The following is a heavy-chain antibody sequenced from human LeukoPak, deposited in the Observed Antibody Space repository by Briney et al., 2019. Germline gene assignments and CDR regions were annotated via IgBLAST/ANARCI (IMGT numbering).Heavy chain of an antibody. D-gene: IGHD6-13*01. CDR1: GFTSNSYA. J-gene: IGHJ4*02. CDR2: ISGSGGIT. V-gene: IGHV3-23*01. Sequence: GGSLRLSCTVSGFTSNSYAMSWVRQAPGKGLEWVSAISGSGGITYHADSVKGRFTISRDNSKNALYLQMNSLRAEDTAVYYCARFPGIAAAGHFDYWGQGTLVTVSS. CDR3: ARFPGIAAAGHFDY.